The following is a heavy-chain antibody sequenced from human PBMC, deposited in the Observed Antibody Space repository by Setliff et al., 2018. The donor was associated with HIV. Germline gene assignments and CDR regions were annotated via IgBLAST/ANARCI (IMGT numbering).Heavy chain of an antibody. CDR1: GFSFSSYW. J-gene: IGHJ4*02. V-gene: IGHV3-7*03. CDR3: ARSVPDSAYRPTDY. Sequence: PWGSLRLSCAASGFSFSSYWMSWVRQAPGKGLEWVANIKEDGSEKYYVDSVRGRFTISRDNAKNSLYLQMNSLRAEDTAVYYCARSVPDSAYRPTDYWGQGTQVTVSS. CDR2: IKEDGSEK. D-gene: IGHD3-22*01.